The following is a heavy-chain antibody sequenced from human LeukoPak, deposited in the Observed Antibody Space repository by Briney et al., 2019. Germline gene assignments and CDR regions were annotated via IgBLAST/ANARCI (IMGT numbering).Heavy chain of an antibody. Sequence: SETLSLTCTVSGGSISSYYWSWIRQPPGKGLEWIGYIYYSGSTNYNPSLKSRVTMSVDTSKNQFSLKLSSVTAADTAVYYCARAPLGGSYYRGAFDIWGQGTMVTVSS. D-gene: IGHD1-26*01. CDR3: ARAPLGGSYYRGAFDI. CDR1: GGSISSYY. V-gene: IGHV4-59*12. J-gene: IGHJ3*02. CDR2: IYYSGST.